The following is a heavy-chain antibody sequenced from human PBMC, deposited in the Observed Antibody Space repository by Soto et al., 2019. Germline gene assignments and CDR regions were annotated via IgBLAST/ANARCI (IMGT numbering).Heavy chain of an antibody. CDR2: IYWDDDK. J-gene: IGHJ4*02. V-gene: IGHV2-5*02. D-gene: IGHD3-3*01. CDR3: AHRVLRTVFGLVTPTAIYFDF. CDR1: GFSLTTSGVG. Sequence: QITLNESGPTVVRPTETLTLTCRFSGFSLTTSGVGVGWIRQSPGKAPEWLALIYWDDDKRYSASLKSRLTITKDTSKNPVVLTVSDLDPTDTATYYCAHRVLRTVFGLVTPTAIYFDFWGQGTPVAVSS.